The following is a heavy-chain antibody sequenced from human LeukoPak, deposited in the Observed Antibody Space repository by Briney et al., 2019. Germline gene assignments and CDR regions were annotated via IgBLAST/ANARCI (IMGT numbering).Heavy chain of an antibody. J-gene: IGHJ4*02. CDR1: GFTFSSYC. V-gene: IGHV3-48*01. CDR2: ISSSSNIM. CDR3: ARRYYDFWSGLGY. Sequence: GGSLRLSCAASGFTFSSYCMNWVRQAPGKGLEWVSYISSSSNIMNYADSVKGRFTTSRDNAKNSLYLQMNSLRAEDTAVYYCARRYYDFWSGLGYWGQGTLVTVSS. D-gene: IGHD3-3*01.